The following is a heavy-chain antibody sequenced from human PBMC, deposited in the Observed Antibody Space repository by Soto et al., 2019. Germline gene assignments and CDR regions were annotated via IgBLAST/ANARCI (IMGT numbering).Heavy chain of an antibody. J-gene: IGHJ4*02. CDR2: GSYSGTT. D-gene: IGHD4-17*01. CDR1: GVSVSSGSFY. Sequence: QVQLQESGPGLVKPSETLSLTCTVSGVSVSSGSFYWAWIRQPPGKGLEWIGFGSYSGTTNYKPSLKSRVTISVDTSRSQISLKVSSLTAADTAVYYCARVATVTQFDYWGQGTLVTVSS. V-gene: IGHV4-61*01. CDR3: ARVATVTQFDY.